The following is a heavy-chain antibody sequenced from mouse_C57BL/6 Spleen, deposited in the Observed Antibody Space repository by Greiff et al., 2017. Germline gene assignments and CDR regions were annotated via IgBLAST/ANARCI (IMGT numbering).Heavy chain of an antibody. D-gene: IGHD3-2*02. J-gene: IGHJ2*01. Sequence: QVQLQQSGAELVRPGTSVKMSCKASGYTFTNYWIGWAKQRPGHGLEWIGDIYPGGGYTNSNEKFKGKATLTADKSSSTACMQFISLTSEDSAIYYCARRTAQATDYFDDGGKGTTLTVSS. CDR2: IYPGGGYT. V-gene: IGHV1-63*01. CDR1: GYTFTNYW. CDR3: ARRTAQATDYFDD.